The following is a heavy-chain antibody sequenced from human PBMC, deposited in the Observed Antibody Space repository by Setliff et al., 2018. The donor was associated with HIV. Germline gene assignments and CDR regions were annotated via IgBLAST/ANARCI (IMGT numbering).Heavy chain of an antibody. D-gene: IGHD3-16*01. V-gene: IGHV1-69*05. CDR2: IIPIFDTA. J-gene: IGHJ3*02. CDR3: ARGLGGTDAFDI. CDR1: GGTFSSYA. Sequence: ASVKVSCKASGGTFSSYAIIWVRQAPGQGLEWMGGIIPIFDTAKYAQKFQVRVTITTDESTSTAYMELSSLRSEDTAVYYCARGLGGTDAFDIWGQGTMVTVSS.